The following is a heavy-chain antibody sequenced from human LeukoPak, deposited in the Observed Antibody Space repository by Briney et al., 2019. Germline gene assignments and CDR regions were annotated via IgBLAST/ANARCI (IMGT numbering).Heavy chain of an antibody. V-gene: IGHV4-34*01. J-gene: IGHJ4*02. CDR2: INHSGST. Sequence: SETLSLTCAVYGGSFSGYYGSWIRQPPGKGLEWIGEINHSGSTNYNPSLKSRVTISVDTSKNQFSLKLSSVTAADTAVYYCARGGYSYGFRYWGQGTLVTVSS. CDR1: GGSFSGYY. CDR3: ARGGYSYGFRY. D-gene: IGHD5-18*01.